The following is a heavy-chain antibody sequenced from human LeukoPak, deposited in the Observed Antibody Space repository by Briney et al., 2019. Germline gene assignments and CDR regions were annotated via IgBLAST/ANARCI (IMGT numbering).Heavy chain of an antibody. CDR2: IYPGDSDT. CDR1: GYSFTSYW. D-gene: IGHD5-18*01. J-gene: IGHJ4*02. Sequence: GESLKISCKGSGYSFTSYWIGWVRQMPGKGLERMGIIYPGDSDTRYSPSFKGQVTISADKSISTAYLQWSSLKASDTAMYYCALAYSYGIYYFDYWGQGTLVTVSS. V-gene: IGHV5-51*01. CDR3: ALAYSYGIYYFDY.